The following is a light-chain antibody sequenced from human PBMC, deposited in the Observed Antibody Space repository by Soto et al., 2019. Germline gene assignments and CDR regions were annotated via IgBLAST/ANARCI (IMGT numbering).Light chain of an antibody. J-gene: IGKJ4*01. V-gene: IGKV1-17*02. CDR2: AAS. CDR1: QDIGND. Sequence: IQMTQSPSSLSVSVTDRVTITCRASQDIGNDLGWYQQRPGEAPELLLYAASTLRSGVPSRFSGSGSGTQLTLTINNLQSEDFAVYYCQQYNNWPPLTFGGGTKVEIK. CDR3: QQYNNWPPLT.